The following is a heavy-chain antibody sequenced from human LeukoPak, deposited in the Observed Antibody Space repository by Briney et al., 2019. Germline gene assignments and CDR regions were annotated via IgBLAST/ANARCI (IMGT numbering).Heavy chain of an antibody. J-gene: IGHJ4*02. V-gene: IGHV3-21*01. CDR2: ISSYSTYI. CDR1: GFAFSTFA. Sequence: GGSLRLSCAASGFAFSTFAMNWVRQAPGKGLEWVSFISSYSTYIYYADSLKGRFTISRDNAKNSLYLQMNSLRAEDTAVYYCARDSFAGYDSSGYSSYDYWGQGTLVTVSS. D-gene: IGHD3-22*01. CDR3: ARDSFAGYDSSGYSSYDY.